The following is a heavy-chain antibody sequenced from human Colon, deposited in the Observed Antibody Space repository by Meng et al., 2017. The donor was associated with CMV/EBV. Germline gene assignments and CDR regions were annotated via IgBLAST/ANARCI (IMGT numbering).Heavy chain of an antibody. CDR1: GYSFTTYG. D-gene: IGHD6-25*01. J-gene: IGHJ4*02. CDR3: ARASQSQRLHDY. Sequence: ASVKVSCKGSGYSFTTYGISWVRQAPGQRLEWMGWMNSDAGNTVYAPQFRGRVAMTRDTSINTAYMELSSLKSDDTAVYYCARASQSQRLHDYWGQGTLVTVSS. V-gene: IGHV1-8*02. CDR2: MNSDAGNT.